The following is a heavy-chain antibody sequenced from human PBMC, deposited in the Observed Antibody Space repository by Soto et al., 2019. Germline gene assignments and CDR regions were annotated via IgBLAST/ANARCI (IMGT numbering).Heavy chain of an antibody. D-gene: IGHD2-15*01. CDR1: GGSLSTNP. V-gene: IGHV1-69*06. J-gene: IGHJ4*02. CDR3: ARRHSGGLFRFFDS. CDR2: TGSGTGPG. Sequence: SVKVSCKASGGSLSTNPISWVRQAPGQGLEWMGGTGSGTGPGNHAQKFQGRLTVTADKSTSTVYMELTNLSSEDTAVYYCARRHSGGLFRFFDSWGQGTLVTVSS.